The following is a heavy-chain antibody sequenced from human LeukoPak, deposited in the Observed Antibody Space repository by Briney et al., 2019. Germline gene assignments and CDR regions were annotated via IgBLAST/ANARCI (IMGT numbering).Heavy chain of an antibody. CDR1: GFTFSSYW. V-gene: IGHV3-7*03. J-gene: IGHJ4*02. Sequence: GGSLRLSCAASGFTFSSYWMSRVRQAPGKGLEWVANIKQDGSEKYYVDSVKGRFTISRDNAKNSLYLQMNSLRAEDTAVYYCAESIYGDYFDYWGQGTLATVSS. CDR2: IKQDGSEK. D-gene: IGHD4-17*01. CDR3: AESIYGDYFDY.